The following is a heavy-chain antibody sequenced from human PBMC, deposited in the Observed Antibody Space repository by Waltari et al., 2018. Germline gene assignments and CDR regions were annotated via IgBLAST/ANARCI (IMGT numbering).Heavy chain of an antibody. V-gene: IGHV3-7*01. Sequence: EVQLVESGGGLVQPGGCLRLSCEASGFTFSRYWMSWVRQTPGKGLEWVDKINYYGRQKYYVDSVKGRFAISRDNARNSVYLQMNSLRVEDTAVYYGAKSRGFEYWGQGALITVSS. D-gene: IGHD3-10*01. CDR2: INYYGRQK. J-gene: IGHJ4*02. CDR3: AKSRGFEY. CDR1: GFTFSRYW.